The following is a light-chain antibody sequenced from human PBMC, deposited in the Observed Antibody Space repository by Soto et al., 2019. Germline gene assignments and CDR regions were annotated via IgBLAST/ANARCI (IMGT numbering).Light chain of an antibody. Sequence: QSALTQPASVSGSPGQSITISCTGTSSDVGGYNYVSWYQHLPGKAPKLIIYYVSNRPSGVSDRFSGSKSGNTASLTISGLQAEDEADYYCSSHASSRTLVFGLVTKLTVL. CDR3: SSHASSRTLV. J-gene: IGLJ1*01. CDR2: YVS. V-gene: IGLV2-14*01. CDR1: SSDVGGYNY.